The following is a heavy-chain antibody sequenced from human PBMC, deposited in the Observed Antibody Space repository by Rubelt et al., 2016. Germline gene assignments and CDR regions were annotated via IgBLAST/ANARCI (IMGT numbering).Heavy chain of an antibody. V-gene: IGHV3-33*03. CDR1: TFTSYG. Sequence: TFTSYGMHWVRQAPGKGLESVAVIWSDGSNKDYADSVKGRFTISRDNTKNTVYLQMNSLRVEDTAVYYCVSFVVEDYWGQGTLVTVSS. J-gene: IGHJ4*02. CDR3: VSFVVEDY. CDR2: IWSDGSNK. D-gene: IGHD2-15*01.